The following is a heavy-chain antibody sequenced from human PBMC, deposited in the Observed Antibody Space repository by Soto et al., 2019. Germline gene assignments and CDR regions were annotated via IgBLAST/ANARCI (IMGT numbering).Heavy chain of an antibody. Sequence: SETLSLTCTVSGGSIRSGGYYWSWIRQHPGRGLEWIGYSYYGGSTYYNPSLKIRVTISLDTSENHFSLKLNSVTAADTAVYFCARGYSGLWGQGTLVTVSS. CDR1: GGSIRSGGYY. J-gene: IGHJ4*02. CDR3: ARGYSGL. V-gene: IGHV4-31*03. CDR2: SYYGGST. D-gene: IGHD5-12*01.